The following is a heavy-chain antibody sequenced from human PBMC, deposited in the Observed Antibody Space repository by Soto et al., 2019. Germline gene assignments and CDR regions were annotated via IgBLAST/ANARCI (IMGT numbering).Heavy chain of an antibody. V-gene: IGHV3-23*01. D-gene: IGHD2-15*01. J-gene: IGHJ4*03. Sequence: GKGLEWVSAISGSGGSTYYADSVKGRFTISRDNSKNTLYLQMNSLRAEDTAVYYCANVCSSGLKVVVAVYLDFWGQRILLSV. CDR3: ANVCSSGLKVVVAVYLDF. CDR2: ISGSGGST.